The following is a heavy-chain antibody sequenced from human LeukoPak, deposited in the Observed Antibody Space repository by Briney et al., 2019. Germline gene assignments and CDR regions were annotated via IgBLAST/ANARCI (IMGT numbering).Heavy chain of an antibody. CDR1: GGTFSSYA. Sequence: GASVKVSCKASGGTFSSYAISWVRQAPGQGLEWMGGIIPMFGTANYAQKFQGRVTITADKSTSTAYMELSSLRSEDTAVYYCARDKQLDWAHYYYYYMDVWGKGTTVTVSS. V-gene: IGHV1-69*06. CDR3: ARDKQLDWAHYYYYYMDV. CDR2: IIPMFGTA. J-gene: IGHJ6*03. D-gene: IGHD1-1*01.